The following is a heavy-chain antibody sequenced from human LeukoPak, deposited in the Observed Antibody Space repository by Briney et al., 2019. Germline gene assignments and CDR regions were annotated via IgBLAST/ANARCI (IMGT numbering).Heavy chain of an antibody. CDR1: GGSISSFC. V-gene: IGHV4-59*08. CDR2: IYYSGST. CDR3: ARQSYYYYGMDV. Sequence: SETLSLTCTVSGGSISSFCWSWIRQPPGKGLEWIGNIYYSGSTNYNPSLKSRVTISVDTSNNQFSLKLSSVTAAETAVYYCARQSYYYYGMDVWGQGTTVTVSS. J-gene: IGHJ6*02.